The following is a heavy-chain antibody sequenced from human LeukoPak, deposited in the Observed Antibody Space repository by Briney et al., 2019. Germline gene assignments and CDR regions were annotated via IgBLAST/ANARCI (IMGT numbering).Heavy chain of an antibody. CDR1: GYTFTSYG. Sequence: GASVKVSCTASGYTFTSYGISWVRQAPGQGLEWMGWISAYNGNTNYAQKLQGRVTMTTDTSTSTAYMELRSLRSDDTAVYYCARDHYDSSGYPHYYFDYWGQGTLVTVSS. V-gene: IGHV1-18*01. J-gene: IGHJ4*02. CDR3: ARDHYDSSGYPHYYFDY. CDR2: ISAYNGNT. D-gene: IGHD3-22*01.